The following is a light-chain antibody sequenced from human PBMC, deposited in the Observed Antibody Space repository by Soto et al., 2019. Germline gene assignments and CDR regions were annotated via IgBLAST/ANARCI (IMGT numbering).Light chain of an antibody. V-gene: IGLV2-8*01. CDR1: RSDVGVYNY. Sequence: QSALTQPPSASGSPGQSVTVSCTGTRSDVGVYNYVSWYRQHPAKAPQLLISEVSKRPSGVPDRFSGSKSGNTASLTVSGLQAEDEADYYCSSYAGSNNFVFGTGTKLTVL. J-gene: IGLJ1*01. CDR2: EVS. CDR3: SSYAGSNNFV.